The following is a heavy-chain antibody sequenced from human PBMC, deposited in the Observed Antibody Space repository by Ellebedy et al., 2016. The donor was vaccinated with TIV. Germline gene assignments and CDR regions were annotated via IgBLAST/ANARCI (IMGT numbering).Heavy chain of an antibody. Sequence: MPLETLSLTCAVYGGSFRGYSWTWIRQPPGKGLEWIGEINPGGATKYNPSLRSRVTIPIDTSKNQFSLHLTSATAADTAVYYCARGQVDYGDNNWLDPWGQGTLVTVSS. J-gene: IGHJ5*02. CDR1: GGSFRGYS. CDR3: ARGQVDYGDNNWLDP. V-gene: IGHV4-34*01. CDR2: INPGGAT. D-gene: IGHD4-17*01.